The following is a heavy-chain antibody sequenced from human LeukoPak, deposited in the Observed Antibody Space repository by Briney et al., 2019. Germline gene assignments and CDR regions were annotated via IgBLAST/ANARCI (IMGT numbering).Heavy chain of an antibody. Sequence: SETLSLTCTVSGGSISSYYWSWIRQPPGKGLEWIGYIYYSGSTNYNPSLKSRVTISVDTSKNQFSLKLSSVTAADTAVYYCARGLSGTTAAYYYYYYMDVWGKGTPVTVSS. CDR2: IYYSGST. D-gene: IGHD2/OR15-2a*01. V-gene: IGHV4-59*01. CDR1: GGSISSYY. CDR3: ARGLSGTTAAYYYYYYMDV. J-gene: IGHJ6*03.